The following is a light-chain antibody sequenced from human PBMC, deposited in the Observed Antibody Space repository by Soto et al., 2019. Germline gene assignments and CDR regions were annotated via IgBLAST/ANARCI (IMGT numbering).Light chain of an antibody. CDR2: SAS. CDR3: LRYNLPRRT. CDR1: QGIGDT. V-gene: IGKV1-27*01. J-gene: IGKJ1*01. Sequence: MRQSPATLSVSPGEGATLSCRASQGIGDTLAWYQQRPGTVPKLLIYSASSLQSGVPSRFSGRGSGTDFTLTITNLQPEDVATYYCLRYNLPRRTFGPGTKVEL.